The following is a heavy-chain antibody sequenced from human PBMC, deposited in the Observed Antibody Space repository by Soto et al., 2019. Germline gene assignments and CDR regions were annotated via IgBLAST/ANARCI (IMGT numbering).Heavy chain of an antibody. V-gene: IGHV5-51*01. J-gene: IGHJ1*01. D-gene: IGHD3-22*01. CDR1: GYSFTSYW. CDR2: IYPGDSDT. Sequence: GESLKISCKGSGYSFTSYWIGWVRQMPGKGLGWMGIIYPGDSDTRYSPSFQGQVTFSADMSISTAYLQWSSLKASDSAMYYCARPSSGYVQHWGQGTLVTVSS. CDR3: ARPSSGYVQH.